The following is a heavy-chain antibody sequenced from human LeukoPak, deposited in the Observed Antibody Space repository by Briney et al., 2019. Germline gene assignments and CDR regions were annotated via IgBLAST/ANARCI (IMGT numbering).Heavy chain of an antibody. CDR2: ISGSGGDT. CDR1: GFTFSNYA. D-gene: IGHD4/OR15-4a*01. CDR3: ARRDGAKSSFDY. Sequence: PGGSLRLSCAASGFTFSNYAMSWVRQAPGKGLEWVSAISGSGGDTYYADSVKGRFTISRDNAKNSLYLQMNSLRDEDTAVYYCARRDGAKSSFDYWGQGTLVTVSS. J-gene: IGHJ4*02. V-gene: IGHV3-23*01.